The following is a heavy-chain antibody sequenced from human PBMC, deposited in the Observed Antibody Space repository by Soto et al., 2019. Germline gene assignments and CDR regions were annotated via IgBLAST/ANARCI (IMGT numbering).Heavy chain of an antibody. V-gene: IGHV4-59*08. CDR3: ARLSSGKNWFDP. Sequence: SETXSLTCTVSGGSISSYYWSWIRQPPGKGLEWIGYIYYSGSTNYNPSLKSRVTISVDTSKNQFSLKLSSVTAADTAVYYCARLSSGKNWFDPWGQGTLVTVSS. CDR2: IYYSGST. J-gene: IGHJ5*02. CDR1: GGSISSYY. D-gene: IGHD6-19*01.